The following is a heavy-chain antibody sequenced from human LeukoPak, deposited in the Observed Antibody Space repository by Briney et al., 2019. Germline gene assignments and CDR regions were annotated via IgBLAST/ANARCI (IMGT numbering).Heavy chain of an antibody. Sequence: TGGSLRLSCAASGFTFSSYWMSWVRQAPGKGLEWVANIKQDGSEKYYVDSVKGRFTISRDNAKNSLYLQMNSLGAEDTAVYYCARDFELDAFDIWGQGTMVTVSS. CDR2: IKQDGSEK. CDR1: GFTFSSYW. V-gene: IGHV3-7*01. CDR3: ARDFELDAFDI. J-gene: IGHJ3*02. D-gene: IGHD1-26*01.